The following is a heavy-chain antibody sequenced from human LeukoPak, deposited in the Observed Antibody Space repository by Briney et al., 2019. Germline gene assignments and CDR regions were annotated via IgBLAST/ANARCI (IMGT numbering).Heavy chain of an antibody. V-gene: IGHV3-7*03. CDR2: INQDGTEK. Sequence: PGGSLRLSCAASGFTFSSYWMSWVRQAPGEGLEWVAKINQDGTEKAYVDSVRGRFTISRDNAKNSLFLQMNSLRAEDTAVYYCTTALGIAVAGTDYWAREPWSPSPQ. CDR1: GFTFSSYW. D-gene: IGHD6-19*01. CDR3: TTALGIAVAGTDY. J-gene: IGHJ4*02.